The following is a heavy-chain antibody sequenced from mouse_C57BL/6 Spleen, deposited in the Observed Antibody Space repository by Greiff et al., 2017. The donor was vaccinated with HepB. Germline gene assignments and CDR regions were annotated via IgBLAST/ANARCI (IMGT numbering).Heavy chain of an antibody. D-gene: IGHD1-1*02. CDR3: ARQDGSYESYYAMDY. V-gene: IGHV5-15*01. CDR1: GFTFSDYG. J-gene: IGHJ4*01. Sequence: EVQLVESGGGLVQPGGSLKLSCAASGFTFSDYGMAWVRQAPRKGPEWVAFISNLAYSIYYADTVTGRFIISRENAKNTLYLEMSSLRAEDTAMYYCARQDGSYESYYAMDYWGQGTSVTVSS. CDR2: ISNLAYSI.